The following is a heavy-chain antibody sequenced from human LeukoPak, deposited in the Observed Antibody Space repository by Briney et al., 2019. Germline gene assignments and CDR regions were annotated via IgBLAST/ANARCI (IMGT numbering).Heavy chain of an antibody. D-gene: IGHD3-22*01. CDR3: ARVISSAWRQNDP. CDR1: GGSISSFQW. J-gene: IGHJ5*02. V-gene: IGHV4-4*02. CDR2: IHLTGTT. Sequence: PSGTLSLTCAVSGGSISSFQWWSWVRQTPERGLEWIGEIHLTGTTFYNPSLKSRVSMSIDKSKNQFSLNLNSVTAADTAVYYCARVISSAWRQNDPWGQGTLVTVSS.